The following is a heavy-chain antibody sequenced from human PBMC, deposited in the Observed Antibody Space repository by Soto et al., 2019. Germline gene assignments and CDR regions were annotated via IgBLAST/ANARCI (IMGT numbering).Heavy chain of an antibody. D-gene: IGHD3-10*01. J-gene: IGHJ6*02. CDR3: VAELDFGKLSVV. Sequence: QVQLVQSGVEVKKPGSSVRVSCKASGDTFKNSVISWVRQAPGQGLEWMGGTIPLFGTTDYAQMFQGRLTITAEESTTTAYMEVSRLTAEYTAVYYCVAELDFGKLSVVWGQGTTVIVSS. CDR2: TIPLFGTT. V-gene: IGHV1-69*01. CDR1: GDTFKNSV.